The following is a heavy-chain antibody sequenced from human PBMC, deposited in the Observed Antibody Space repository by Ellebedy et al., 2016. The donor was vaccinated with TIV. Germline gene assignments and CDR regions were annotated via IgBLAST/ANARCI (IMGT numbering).Heavy chain of an antibody. CDR1: GGTFSNYG. CDR2: IMPLFETT. CDR3: ARDPDFPRVHYNMDV. V-gene: IGHV1-69*06. D-gene: IGHD3-3*01. Sequence: AASVKVSCKASGGTFSNYGINWVRQAPGQGLEWMGGIMPLFETTNYAQKFQGTVTITADKSTSTAYMELSSLRSEDTAVYYCARDPDFPRVHYNMDVWGQGTTVTVSS. J-gene: IGHJ6*02.